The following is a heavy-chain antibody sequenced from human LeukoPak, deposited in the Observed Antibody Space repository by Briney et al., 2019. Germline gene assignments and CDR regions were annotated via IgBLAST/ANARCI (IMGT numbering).Heavy chain of an antibody. D-gene: IGHD2-2*01. CDR2: TNPSTGGT. Sequence: ASVKVSCKTSGYTLTGSYLHWVPQVPRQGLEWMGWTNPSTGGTKSAQQFEGRVTMTRDTSNTTGYLELRSLRLDDTATYYCARGGAFCSITTCHEFDHWGQGTLVIVSS. J-gene: IGHJ4*02. V-gene: IGHV1-2*02. CDR3: ARGGAFCSITTCHEFDH. CDR1: GYTLTGSY.